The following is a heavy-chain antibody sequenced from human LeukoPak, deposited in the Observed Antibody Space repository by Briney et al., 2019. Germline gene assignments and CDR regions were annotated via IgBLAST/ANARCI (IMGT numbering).Heavy chain of an antibody. CDR1: GASISSYY. J-gene: IGHJ4*02. V-gene: IGHV4-59*01. D-gene: IGHD3-22*01. Sequence: SETLSLICTVSGASISSYYWSWIRQPPGKGLEWIGDIYYSGSIKYNPSLKSRVTMSVDTSKNQFSLKLSSVTATDTAIYYCARENPSGYYNRPIDYWGQGTLVTVSS. CDR2: IYYSGSI. CDR3: ARENPSGYYNRPIDY.